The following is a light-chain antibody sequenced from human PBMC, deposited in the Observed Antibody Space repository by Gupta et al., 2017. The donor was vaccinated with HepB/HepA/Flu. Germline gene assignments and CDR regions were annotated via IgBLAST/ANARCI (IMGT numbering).Light chain of an antibody. V-gene: IGLV6-57*02. Sequence: NFMLTQPPSVSESPGKTVTISCTGGSGSIASNYVQWYQQRPGSAPTSVISEDNQRPSGVPDRFSGFTDSSSNSASLTISGLKTEDEADYYCQSYDSSNFWVFGGGTKLTVL. CDR1: SGSIASNY. J-gene: IGLJ3*02. CDR3: QSYDSSNFWV. CDR2: EDN.